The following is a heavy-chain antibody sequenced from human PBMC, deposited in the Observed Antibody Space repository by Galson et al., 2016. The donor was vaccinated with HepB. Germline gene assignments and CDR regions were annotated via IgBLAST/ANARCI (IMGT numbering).Heavy chain of an antibody. CDR1: GGSISSGDYY. CDR3: AREHDYGDYLSLRYGMDV. D-gene: IGHD4-17*01. Sequence: SETLSLTCTVSGGSISSGDYYWTWIRQHPGKGLEWIGEIYHSGSTNYNPSLKSRVTISVHKSKNKFSLKLSSVTAADTAVYYCAREHDYGDYLSLRYGMDVWGQGTTVTVSS. J-gene: IGHJ6*02. V-gene: IGHV4-39*07. CDR2: IYHSGST.